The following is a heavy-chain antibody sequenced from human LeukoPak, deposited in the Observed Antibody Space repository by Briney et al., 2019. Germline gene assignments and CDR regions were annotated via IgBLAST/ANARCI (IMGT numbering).Heavy chain of an antibody. CDR1: GFTFSDSW. CDR3: ATYTHWVAGDV. J-gene: IGHJ6*02. Sequence: GGSLRLSCAASGFTFSDSWMSWVRQAPGKGLEWVANMNQDGSAKGYVDSVKGRFTISRDNARNSLYLQMSSLRAEDTAVYYCATYTHWVAGDVWGQGTTVTVSS. CDR2: MNQDGSAK. V-gene: IGHV3-7*01. D-gene: IGHD3-16*01.